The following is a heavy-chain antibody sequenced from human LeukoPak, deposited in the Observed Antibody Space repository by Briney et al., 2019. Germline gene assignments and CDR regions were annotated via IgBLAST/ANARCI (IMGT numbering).Heavy chain of an antibody. CDR2: IYYSGST. CDR1: GGSITSHY. D-gene: IGHD5-24*01. CDR3: ARGAGGGYNRNYFDY. J-gene: IGHJ4*01. V-gene: IGHV4-59*11. Sequence: SETLSLTCTVSGGSITSHYWSWIRQPPGKGLEWIGYIYYSGSTNYNPSLKSRVTISVDTSKNQFSLKLSSVTAADTAVYYCARGAGGGYNRNYFDYWGHGTLVTVSS.